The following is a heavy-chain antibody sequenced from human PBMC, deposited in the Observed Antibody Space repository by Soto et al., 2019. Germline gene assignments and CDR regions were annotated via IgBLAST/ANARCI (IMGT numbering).Heavy chain of an antibody. J-gene: IGHJ4*02. Sequence: QVQLVQSAGEVKKPGASVRVSCKASGYAFTTYGITWLRQAPGQGFEWVGWISPYNGNTNYAQKFQGRVTMTTDIATTTAYMELTNLRSDDTAVYYCARGGLNVHPIKFDDHWGRGTLVTVSS. D-gene: IGHD3-10*01. CDR3: ARGGLNVHPIKFDDH. CDR1: GYAFTTYG. V-gene: IGHV1-18*01. CDR2: ISPYNGNT.